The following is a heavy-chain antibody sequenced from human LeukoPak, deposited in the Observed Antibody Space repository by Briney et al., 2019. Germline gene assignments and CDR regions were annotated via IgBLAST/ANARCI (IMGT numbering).Heavy chain of an antibody. Sequence: PGGSLRLSCAASGFTFSSYAMHWVRQAPGKGLEWVAVISYDGSNKYYADSVKGRFTISRDNSKNTLYLQMNSLRAEDTAVYYCARDPTTVTTLDPKYYFDCWGQGTLVTVSS. CDR3: ARDPTTVTTLDPKYYFDC. V-gene: IGHV3-30-3*01. J-gene: IGHJ4*02. CDR1: GFTFSSYA. CDR2: ISYDGSNK. D-gene: IGHD4-17*01.